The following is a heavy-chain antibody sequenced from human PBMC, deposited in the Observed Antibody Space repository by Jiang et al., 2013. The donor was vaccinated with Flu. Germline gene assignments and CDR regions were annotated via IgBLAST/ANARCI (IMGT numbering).Heavy chain of an antibody. Sequence: PGLVKPSGTLSLTCAVSGGSISSSNWWSWVRQPPGKGLEWIGEIYHSGSTNYNPSLKSRVTISVDKSKNQFSLKLNSVTAADTAVYYCARHTQSPAYSWFDPWGQGTLVTVSS. CDR1: GGSISSSNW. CDR2: IYHSGST. CDR3: ARHTQSPAYSWFDP. D-gene: IGHD2-2*01. J-gene: IGHJ5*02. V-gene: IGHV4-4*02.